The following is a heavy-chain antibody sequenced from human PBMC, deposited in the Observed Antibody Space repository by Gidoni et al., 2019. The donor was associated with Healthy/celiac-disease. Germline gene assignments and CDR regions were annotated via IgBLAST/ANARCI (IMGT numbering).Heavy chain of an antibody. J-gene: IGHJ4*02. CDR2: IYPGDSDT. CDR3: ARLGVDYGGNSPLFDY. CDR1: GYSLTSYW. V-gene: IGHV5-51*01. Sequence: VQLGRLGEGWKKPGESLRISCKGSGYSLTSYWIGWVRQMPGKGLEWMGIIYPGDSDTRYSPSFQGQVTISADKSISTAYLQWSSLKASDTAMYYCARLGVDYGGNSPLFDYWGQGTLVTVSS. D-gene: IGHD4-17*01.